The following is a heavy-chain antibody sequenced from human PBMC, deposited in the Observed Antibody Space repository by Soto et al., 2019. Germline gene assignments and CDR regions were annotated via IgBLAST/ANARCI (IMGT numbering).Heavy chain of an antibody. Sequence: HPGGSLRLSCAASGFTFSSYGMHWVRQAPGKGLEWVAVIWYDGSNKYYADSVKGRFTISRDNSKNTLYLQMNSLRAEDTAVYYCARDRVGIAASDPHFDYWGQGTLVTVSS. CDR1: GFTFSSYG. CDR3: ARDRVGIAASDPHFDY. J-gene: IGHJ4*02. D-gene: IGHD6-13*01. V-gene: IGHV3-33*01. CDR2: IWYDGSNK.